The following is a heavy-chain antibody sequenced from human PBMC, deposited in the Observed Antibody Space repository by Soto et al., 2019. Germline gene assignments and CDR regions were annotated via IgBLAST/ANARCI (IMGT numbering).Heavy chain of an antibody. V-gene: IGHV3-15*01. CDR2: IKSKTDGGTT. J-gene: IGHJ5*02. CDR3: TTEYSGGYDH. D-gene: IGHD5-12*01. CDR1: VCTFSNAW. Sequence: VGSLRLSCASSVCTFSNAWMSWVRQAPGKGLEWVGRIKSKTDGGTTDYSAPVKGRFTISRDDSKDTLYLQVNSLKTEDTAVYYCTTEYSGGYDHLGLGILVNVSS.